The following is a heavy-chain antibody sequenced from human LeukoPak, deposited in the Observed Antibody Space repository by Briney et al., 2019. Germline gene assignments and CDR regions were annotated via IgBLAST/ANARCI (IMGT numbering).Heavy chain of an antibody. V-gene: IGHV3-21*01. CDR3: ARDRIPAAIEGADY. J-gene: IGHJ4*02. Sequence: GGSLRLSCAASGFTSSSYAMSWVRQAPGKGLEWVSSISSSSSYIYYADSVKGRFTISRDNAKNSLYLQMNSLRAEDTAVYYCARDRIPAAIEGADYWGQGTLVTVSS. D-gene: IGHD2-2*02. CDR2: ISSSSSYI. CDR1: GFTSSSYA.